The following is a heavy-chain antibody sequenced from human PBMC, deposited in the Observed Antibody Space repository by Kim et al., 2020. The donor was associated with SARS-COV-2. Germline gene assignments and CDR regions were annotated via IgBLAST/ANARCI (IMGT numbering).Heavy chain of an antibody. CDR3: ARYVSGGSCGN. J-gene: IGHJ6*01. Sequence: GGSLRLSCAASGFTFSSYAMHWVRQAPGKGLEWVAVISYDGSKKYYADSVKGRFTISSDSSKNTLYLQMNILRAEDTAVYYCARYVSGGSCGNWGQG. CDR2: ISYDGSKK. D-gene: IGHD2-15*01. CDR1: GFTFSSYA. V-gene: IGHV3-30-3*01.